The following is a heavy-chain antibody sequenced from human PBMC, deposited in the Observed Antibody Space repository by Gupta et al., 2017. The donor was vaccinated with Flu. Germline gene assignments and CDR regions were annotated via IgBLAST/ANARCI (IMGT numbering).Heavy chain of an antibody. Sequence: EVQVLESGGDLAQPGGSLRLSCVASGFPFKYYDMSWVRQDLGKGLECVSSISGTGVTTYYADSVKGRFTISRDNSKNQVYLQMNSLRDADTAIYYCVKDLKGGGSWFDPWGQGTLVTVSS. D-gene: IGHD3-16*01. CDR2: ISGTGVTT. CDR1: GFPFKYYD. CDR3: VKDLKGGGSWFDP. J-gene: IGHJ5*02. V-gene: IGHV3-23*01.